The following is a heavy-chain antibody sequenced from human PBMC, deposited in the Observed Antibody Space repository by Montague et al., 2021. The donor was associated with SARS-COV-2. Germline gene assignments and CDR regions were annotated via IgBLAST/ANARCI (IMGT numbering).Heavy chain of an antibody. Sequence: SETLSLTCAVYNGSFTGYFWSWVRQPPGKGLEWIGEINHSGDSNYSPSLKSRVSISLDMSTNQFSLELTSVTAADTAVYFCARRVVSESFYGSGSFLDSWGQGTLVTVSS. CDR2: INHSGDS. V-gene: IGHV4-34*01. J-gene: IGHJ4*02. CDR1: NGSFTGYF. CDR3: ARRVVSESFYGSGSFLDS. D-gene: IGHD3-10*01.